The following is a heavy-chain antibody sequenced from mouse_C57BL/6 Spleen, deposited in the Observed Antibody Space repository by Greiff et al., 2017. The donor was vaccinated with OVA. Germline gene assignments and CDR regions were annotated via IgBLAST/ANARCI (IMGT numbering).Heavy chain of an antibody. V-gene: IGHV7-3*01. J-gene: IGHJ3*01. D-gene: IGHD2-4*01. CDR3: ARYYDYGFAY. CDR1: GFTFTDYY. CDR2: IRNKANGYTT. Sequence: EVMLVESGGGLVQPGGSLSLSCAASGFTFTDYYMSWVRQPPGKALEWLGFIRNKANGYTTEYSASVKGRFTISRDNSQSILYLQMNALRAEDSATYYCARYYDYGFAYWGQGTLVTVSA.